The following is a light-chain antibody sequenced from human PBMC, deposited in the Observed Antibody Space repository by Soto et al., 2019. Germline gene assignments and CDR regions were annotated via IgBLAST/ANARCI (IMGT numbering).Light chain of an antibody. V-gene: IGLV2-8*01. CDR1: SSDVGGYNY. Sequence: QSARTQPPSASGSPGQSVTISCTGTSSDVGGYNYVSWYQQHPGKAPKVIIYEVSKRPSGVPDRFSGSKSGSTASLTVSGLQAEDEADYYCSSYAVTNILVFGTGTKVTVL. CDR2: EVS. J-gene: IGLJ1*01. CDR3: SSYAVTNILV.